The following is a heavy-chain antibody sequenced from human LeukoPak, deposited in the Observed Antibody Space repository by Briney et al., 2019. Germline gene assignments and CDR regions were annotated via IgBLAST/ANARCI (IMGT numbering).Heavy chain of an antibody. V-gene: IGHV3-21*01. D-gene: IGHD2-15*01. CDR1: GFXFSSYS. J-gene: IGHJ4*02. CDR2: IGSSGSYI. CDR3: ARAAGYCSGGSCAIYFDY. Sequence: GGSLRLSCAASGFXFSSYSINWVRQAPGKGLEWVSSIGSSGSYILYADSLKGRFTISRDNAKNSLYLRVNSLRAEDTAVYYCARAAGYCSGGSCAIYFDYWGQGTLVTVSS.